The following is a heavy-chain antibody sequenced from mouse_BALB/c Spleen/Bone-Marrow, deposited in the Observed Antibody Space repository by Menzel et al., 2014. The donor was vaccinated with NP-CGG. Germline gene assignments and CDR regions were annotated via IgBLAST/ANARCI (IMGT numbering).Heavy chain of an antibody. CDR3: ARQDCCAGSYRYFDV. D-gene: IGHD1-1*02. CDR2: ISDGGSST. CDR1: GFTFSDYF. Sequence: EVKLVESGGGLVKPGGSLKLSCAASGFTFSDYFMYWVRQTPEKRLEWVATISDGGSSTYYPDSVKGRFTISRDNAKNNLFLQMSSLKSEDIAMYYCARQDCCAGSYRYFDVWGAGTTVTVSS. J-gene: IGHJ1*01. V-gene: IGHV5-4*02.